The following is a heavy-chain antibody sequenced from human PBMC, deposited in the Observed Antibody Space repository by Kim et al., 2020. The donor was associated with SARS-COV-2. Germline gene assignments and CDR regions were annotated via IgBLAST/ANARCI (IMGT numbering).Heavy chain of an antibody. CDR2: IWYDGSNK. CDR3: ARPTFDY. V-gene: IGHV3-33*01. J-gene: IGHJ4*02. Sequence: IWYDGSNKYYADSVKGRFTISRDNSKNTLYLQMNSLRAEDTAVYYCARPTFDYWGQGTLVTVSS.